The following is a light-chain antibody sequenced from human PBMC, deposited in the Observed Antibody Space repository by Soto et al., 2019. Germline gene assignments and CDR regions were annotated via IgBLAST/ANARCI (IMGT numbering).Light chain of an antibody. Sequence: QSVLTHPASVSWSPGHSITISCTGTSSDVGGYNYVSWYQQHPGKAPKLMIYEVSHRPSGVSYRFSGSKSGNTASLTISGLQAEDEADYYCLSYTITSTHYVFGTGTKVTVL. CDR2: EVS. V-gene: IGLV2-14*01. CDR3: LSYTITSTHYV. CDR1: SSDVGGYNY. J-gene: IGLJ1*01.